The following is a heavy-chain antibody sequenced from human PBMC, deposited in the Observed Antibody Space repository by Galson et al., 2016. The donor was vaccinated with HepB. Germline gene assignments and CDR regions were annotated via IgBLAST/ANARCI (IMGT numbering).Heavy chain of an antibody. J-gene: IGHJ4*02. D-gene: IGHD6-25*01. V-gene: IGHV3-23*01. CDR3: ATETPYSSGWNFDY. CDR2: MSGSGGTK. Sequence: SLRLSCAASGFTFSSYAMGWVRQAPGKGLEWVSGMSGSGGTKYHADSVRGRFTVSRDNSKNTLLLQMNSLRADDTAIYFCATETPYSSGWNFDYWGQGVLVPVSS. CDR1: GFTFSSYA.